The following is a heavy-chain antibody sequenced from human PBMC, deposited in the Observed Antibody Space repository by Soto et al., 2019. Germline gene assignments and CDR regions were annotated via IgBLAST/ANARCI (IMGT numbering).Heavy chain of an antibody. V-gene: IGHV4-34*01. CDR2: INHIGST. CDR1: GGSFSGYY. CDR3: ARGPGVVATQSFGDFFDY. J-gene: IGHJ4*02. Sequence: SETLSLTCAVYGGSFSGYYWSWIRQPPGTWLEWIGEINHIGSTNYNPSFKSRVTIAVDTSKNQFSLKLSSVTAADTAVYYCARGPGVVATQSFGDFFDYWGQGTMVTVSS. D-gene: IGHD5-12*01.